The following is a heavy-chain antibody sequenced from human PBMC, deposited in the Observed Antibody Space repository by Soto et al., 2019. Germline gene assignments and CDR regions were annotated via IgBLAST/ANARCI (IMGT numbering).Heavy chain of an antibody. J-gene: IGHJ4*02. Sequence: GESLKISCKNSGYRFTSYWIAWVRQMPGKGLEWMGIIYPTDSDTRYSPSFEGQVTISADKSISTSYLYWSSLKASDTAIYYCETHDSGWHQLDHWGPGTLVTVSS. D-gene: IGHD5-12*01. CDR2: IYPTDSDT. CDR1: GYRFTSYW. CDR3: ETHDSGWHQLDH. V-gene: IGHV5-51*01.